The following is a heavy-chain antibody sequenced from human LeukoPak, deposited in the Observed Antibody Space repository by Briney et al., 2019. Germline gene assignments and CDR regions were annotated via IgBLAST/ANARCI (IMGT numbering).Heavy chain of an antibody. V-gene: IGHV4-59*01. CDR3: ARGTSGSPVDY. Sequence: MSSETLSLTCSVSGGSSSRYYWYWIRQPPGGGLEWIGYIYDTGNTNYSPSLKSRVTISVDTSKNQFSLRLNSVTAADTAIYYCARGTSGSPVDYWGQGTLVTVSS. CDR2: IYDTGNT. J-gene: IGHJ4*02. D-gene: IGHD3-10*01. CDR1: GGSSSRYY.